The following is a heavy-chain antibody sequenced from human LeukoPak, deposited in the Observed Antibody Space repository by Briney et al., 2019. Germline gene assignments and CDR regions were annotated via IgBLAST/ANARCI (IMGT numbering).Heavy chain of an antibody. J-gene: IGHJ4*02. V-gene: IGHV1-18*01. Sequence: ASVKVSCKASGYTFTSYGISWVRQAPGQGREGMGWISAYNGNTNYAQKLQGRVTMTTDTSTSTAYMELRSLRSDDTAVYYCARSGADSSGYPIDYWGQGTLVTVSS. CDR3: ARSGADSSGYPIDY. CDR2: ISAYNGNT. D-gene: IGHD3-22*01. CDR1: GYTFTSYG.